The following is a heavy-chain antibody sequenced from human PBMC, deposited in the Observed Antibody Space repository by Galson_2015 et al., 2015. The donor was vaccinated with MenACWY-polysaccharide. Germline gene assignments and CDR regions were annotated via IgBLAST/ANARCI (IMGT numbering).Heavy chain of an antibody. J-gene: IGHJ3*02. D-gene: IGHD1/OR15-1a*01. V-gene: IGHV3-74*01. CDR3: ARDGTGTVAGALDI. Sequence: MHWVRQAPGKGLVWVSLIKSDGSSTSYADSVKGRFTISRDNAKNTLHLQMNSLRVEDTALYYCARDGTGTVAGALDIWGQGTMVTVSS. CDR2: IKSDGSST.